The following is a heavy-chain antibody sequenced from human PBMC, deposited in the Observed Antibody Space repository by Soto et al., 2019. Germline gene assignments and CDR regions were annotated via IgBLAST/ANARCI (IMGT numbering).Heavy chain of an antibody. J-gene: IGHJ4*02. CDR1: GGTFSSYA. D-gene: IGHD5-18*01. CDR2: IIPIFDTA. CDR3: ARDGGYSYGPFDY. Sequence: ASVKVSCKTSGGTFSSYAISWVRQAPGQGLEWMGGIIPIFDTANYAQKFQGRVTITADESTSTAYMELSSLRSEDTAVYYCARDGGYSYGPFDYWAQGTLVTVSS. V-gene: IGHV1-69*13.